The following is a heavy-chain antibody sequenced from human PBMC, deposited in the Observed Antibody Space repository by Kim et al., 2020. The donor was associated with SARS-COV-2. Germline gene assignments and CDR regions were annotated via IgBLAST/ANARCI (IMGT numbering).Heavy chain of an antibody. J-gene: IGHJ4*02. V-gene: IGHV3-23*03. CDR1: GFTFSSYA. CDR3: AKDQGGYCSSTSCYRSGYFDY. D-gene: IGHD2-2*01. CDR2: IYSGGSST. Sequence: GGSLRLSCAASGFTFSSYAMSWVRQAPGKGLEWVSVIYSGGSSTYYADSVKGRFTISRDNSKNTLYLQMNSLRAEDTAVYYCAKDQGGYCSSTSCYRSGYFDYWGQGTLVTVAS.